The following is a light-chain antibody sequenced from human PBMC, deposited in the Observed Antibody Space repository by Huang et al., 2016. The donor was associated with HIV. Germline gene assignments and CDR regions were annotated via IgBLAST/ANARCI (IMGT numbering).Light chain of an antibody. V-gene: IGKV3-11*01. J-gene: IGKJ2*01. CDR1: QNITTY. Sequence: EVVLTQSPATLSLSPGERATLYCRASQNITTYLAWYQQKPGQAPSLLMHVVSSRATGIPARVSGSGSGTDFILTISSLEPEDLGVYYCQQRTSWPTFGQGTNLQIK. CDR3: QQRTSWPT. CDR2: VVS.